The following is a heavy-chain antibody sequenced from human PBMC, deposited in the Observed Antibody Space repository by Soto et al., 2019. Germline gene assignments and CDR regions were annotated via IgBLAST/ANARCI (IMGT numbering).Heavy chain of an antibody. V-gene: IGHV5-10-1*01. J-gene: IGHJ6*02. CDR3: ARRSGSYYHYYYYGMDV. Sequence: PGESLKISCNGSGYSFTSYWISWVRQMPGKGLEWMGRIDPSDSYTNYSPSFQGHVTISADKSISTAYLQWSSLKASDTAMYYCARRSGSYYHYYYYGMDVWGQGTTVTVSS. CDR1: GYSFTSYW. CDR2: IDPSDSYT. D-gene: IGHD1-26*01.